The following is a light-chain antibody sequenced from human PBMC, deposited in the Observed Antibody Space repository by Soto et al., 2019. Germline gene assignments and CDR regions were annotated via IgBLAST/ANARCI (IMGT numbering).Light chain of an antibody. J-gene: IGKJ1*01. V-gene: IGKV1-5*03. CDR1: QSISSW. CDR3: QHYNSYPWT. CDR2: KAS. Sequence: DIQMTQSPSTLSASVGDRVTITCRASQSISSWLAWYQQKPGKAPNLLIHKASHLESGVPSRFSGSGSGTEFTLTISSLRPGDYATYYCQHYNSYPWTFGQGTKVDI.